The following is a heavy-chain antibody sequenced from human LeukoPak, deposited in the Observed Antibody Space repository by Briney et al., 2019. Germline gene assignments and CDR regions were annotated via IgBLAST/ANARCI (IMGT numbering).Heavy chain of an antibody. J-gene: IGHJ4*02. Sequence: GGSLRLSCAASGFTFSSYWMHWVRQAPGKGLVWVSRINTDGSSTSYADSVKGRYTISRDNAKNTLYLQMNSLRADDTAVYFCATGSGVWTGYYGYWGQGTLVTVSS. V-gene: IGHV3-74*01. D-gene: IGHD3/OR15-3a*01. CDR2: INTDGSST. CDR3: ATGSGVWTGYYGY. CDR1: GFTFSSYW.